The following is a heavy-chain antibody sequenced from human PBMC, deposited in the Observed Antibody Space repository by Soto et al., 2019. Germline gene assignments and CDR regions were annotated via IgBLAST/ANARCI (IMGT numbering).Heavy chain of an antibody. CDR3: ARRGPGTDFDY. CDR1: GFTFSSYA. Sequence: EVQLLDSGGGLVQPGGSLRLSCAASGFTFSSYAMNWVRQAPGKGLEWVSVISGSGDSTYYADSVKGRFTISRDNSKNTLYLPMNSLRTEHTAVYYCARRGPGTDFDYWGQGTLVTVSS. CDR2: ISGSGDST. J-gene: IGHJ4*02. V-gene: IGHV3-23*01. D-gene: IGHD6-13*01.